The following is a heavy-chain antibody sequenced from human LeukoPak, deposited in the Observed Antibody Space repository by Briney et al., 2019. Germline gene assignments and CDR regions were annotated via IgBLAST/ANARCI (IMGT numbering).Heavy chain of an antibody. J-gene: IGHJ4*02. D-gene: IGHD6-19*01. CDR3: ASRSSGWYYFDY. CDR1: GYSISSGYY. CDR2: IYHSGST. V-gene: IGHV4-38-2*02. Sequence: SETLSLTCTVSGYSISSGYYWGWIRQPPGKGLEWIGSIYHSGSTYYSPSLKSRVTISVDTSKNQFSLKLSSVTAADTAVYYCASRSSGWYYFDYWGQGALVTVSS.